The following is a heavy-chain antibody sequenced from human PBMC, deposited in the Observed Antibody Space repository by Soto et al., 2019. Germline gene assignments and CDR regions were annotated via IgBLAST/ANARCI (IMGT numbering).Heavy chain of an antibody. J-gene: IGHJ5*02. Sequence: QVQLVQSGAEVKKPGASVKVSCKASGYTFTSYGISWVRQAPGQGLEWMGWISAYNGNTNYAQKLQGRVTMTTDTSTSTVYMELRSLRSDDTAVYYCAIDEGYTIPFGWFDPWGQGTLVTVSS. CDR2: ISAYNGNT. CDR3: AIDEGYTIPFGWFDP. D-gene: IGHD1-1*01. V-gene: IGHV1-18*01. CDR1: GYTFTSYG.